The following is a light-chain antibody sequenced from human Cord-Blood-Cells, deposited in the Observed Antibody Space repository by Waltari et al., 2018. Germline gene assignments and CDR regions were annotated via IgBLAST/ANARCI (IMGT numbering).Light chain of an antibody. CDR3: QQYGSSHWT. J-gene: IGKJ1*01. CDR1: QSVSSSY. Sequence: IVLTQSPGTLSLSPGERANLSCRASQSVSSSYLAWYQQKPGQAPRLLIYGASSRATGIPDRFSGSGSGTDFTLTISRLEPEDFAVYYCQQYGSSHWTFGQGTKVEIK. V-gene: IGKV3-20*01. CDR2: GAS.